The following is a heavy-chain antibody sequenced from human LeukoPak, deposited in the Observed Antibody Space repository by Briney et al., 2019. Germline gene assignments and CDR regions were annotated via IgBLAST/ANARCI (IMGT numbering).Heavy chain of an antibody. J-gene: IGHJ4*02. Sequence: GGSLRLSCAASGFTFSSYAMHWVRQAPGKGLEWVAVISYDGSNKYYADSVKGRFTISRDNSKNTLYLQMNSLRAEDTAVYYCASSYYYYDSSGYHSDWGQGTLVTVSS. V-gene: IGHV3-30-3*01. CDR1: GFTFSSYA. D-gene: IGHD3-22*01. CDR3: ASSYYYYDSSGYHSD. CDR2: ISYDGSNK.